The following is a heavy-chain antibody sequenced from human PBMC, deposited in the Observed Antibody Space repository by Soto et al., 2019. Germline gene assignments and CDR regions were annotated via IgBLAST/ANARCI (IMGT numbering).Heavy chain of an antibody. D-gene: IGHD5-12*01. V-gene: IGHV3-9*01. CDR2: ISWNSGSI. CDR1: GFTFDDYA. Sequence: GGSLRLSCAASGFTFDDYAMHWVRQAPGKGLEWVSGISWNSGSIGYADSVKGRFTISRDNAKNSLYLQMNSLRAEDTALYYCAKADIGDYYYYMDVWGKGTTVTVSS. J-gene: IGHJ6*03. CDR3: AKADIGDYYYYMDV.